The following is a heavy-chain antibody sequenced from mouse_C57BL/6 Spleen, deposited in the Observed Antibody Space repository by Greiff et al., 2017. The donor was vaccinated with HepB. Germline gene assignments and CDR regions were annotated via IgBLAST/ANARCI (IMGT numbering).Heavy chain of an antibody. CDR2: IHPNSGST. CDR3: ARVGYYGSSLYYFDY. V-gene: IGHV1-64*01. CDR1: GYTFTSYW. J-gene: IGHJ2*01. Sequence: VQLQQPGAELVKPGASVKLSCKASGYTFTSYWMHWVKQRPGQGLEWIGMIHPNSGSTNYNEKFKSKATLTVDKSSSTAYMQLSSLTSEDSAVYYCARVGYYGSSLYYFDYWGQGTTLTVSS. D-gene: IGHD1-1*01.